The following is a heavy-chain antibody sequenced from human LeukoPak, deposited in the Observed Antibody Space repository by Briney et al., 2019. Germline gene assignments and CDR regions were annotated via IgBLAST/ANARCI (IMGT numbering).Heavy chain of an antibody. Sequence: GASVTVSCKASGYTFTGYYMHWVRQAPGQGLEWMGWINPNSGGTNYAQKFQGRVTMTRDTSISTAYMELSRLRSDDTAVYYCARDRISAWLSLSPYAFDIWGQGTMVTVSS. V-gene: IGHV1-2*02. CDR1: GYTFTGYY. CDR3: ARDRISAWLSLSPYAFDI. J-gene: IGHJ3*02. D-gene: IGHD3-22*01. CDR2: INPNSGGT.